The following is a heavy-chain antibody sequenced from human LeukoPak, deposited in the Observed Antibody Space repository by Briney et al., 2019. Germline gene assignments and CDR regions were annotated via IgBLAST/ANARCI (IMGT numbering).Heavy chain of an antibody. CDR2: IYSDGSI. J-gene: IGHJ4*02. CDR1: GFTVNSNY. Sequence: PGGSLRLSCAASGFTVNSNYMSWVRQAPGKGLEWVSVIYSDGSIYYADSVKGRITISRDNSKNTLYLQMNSLKAEDTGVYYCTTDEWQWGQGTLVTVSS. CDR3: TTDEWQ. D-gene: IGHD3-3*01. V-gene: IGHV3-53*01.